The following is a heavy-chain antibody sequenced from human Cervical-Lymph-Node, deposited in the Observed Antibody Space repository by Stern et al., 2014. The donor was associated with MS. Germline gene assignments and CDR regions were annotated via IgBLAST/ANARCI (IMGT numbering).Heavy chain of an antibody. CDR1: GASITSYY. J-gene: IGHJ5*02. CDR3: ARATDL. CDR2: IYYSGTT. V-gene: IGHV4-59*01. Sequence: GQLEESGPGLLRPSETLSLTCTGSGASITSYYWSWIRQPPGKGLEWIGYIYYSGTTNYNASLKGRVAISIDTSKTQFSLRLSSVTAADTAVYYCARATDLWGQGTLVTVSS.